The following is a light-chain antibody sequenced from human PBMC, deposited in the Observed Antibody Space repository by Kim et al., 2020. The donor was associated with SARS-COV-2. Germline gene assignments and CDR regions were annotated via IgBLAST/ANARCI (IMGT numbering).Light chain of an antibody. Sequence: DIQMTQSPSTLSASVGDRVTITCRASQNINSWLAWYQQKPGRAPNLLIYKASSLPSGVPSRFSGSGSGTDFTLTINSLQPDDFATYYCQQYFTYSPLTFGGGTKVEIK. CDR1: QNINSW. CDR2: KAS. V-gene: IGKV1-5*03. J-gene: IGKJ4*01. CDR3: QQYFTYSPLT.